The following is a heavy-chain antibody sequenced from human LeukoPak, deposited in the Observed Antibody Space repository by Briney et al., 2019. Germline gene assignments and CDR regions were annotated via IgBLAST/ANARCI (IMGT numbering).Heavy chain of an antibody. V-gene: IGHV3-23*01. CDR2: ISGSGGST. J-gene: IGHJ5*02. D-gene: IGHD2-15*01. Sequence: GGSLRLSCAASGFTFSSYAMSWVRQAPGKGLEWVSAISGSGGSTYYADSVKGRFTISRDNSKNTLYLQMNSLRAEDTAVYYCANVGYCSGGSCGLDSNWFDPWGQGTLATVSS. CDR3: ANVGYCSGGSCGLDSNWFDP. CDR1: GFTFSSYA.